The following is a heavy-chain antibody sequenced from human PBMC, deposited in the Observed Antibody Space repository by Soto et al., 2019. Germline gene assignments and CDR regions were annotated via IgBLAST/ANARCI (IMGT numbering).Heavy chain of an antibody. Sequence: ASVKVSFKASGYTFTRYGISWLRQAPGQGLEWMGWISAYSGDTNYVQNLQGRVTMTTDTSTSTAYMELRSLRSDDTAVYYCARVRCSSTSCYFGEDYYYYGLDVWGQGTTVTVSS. CDR3: ARVRCSSTSCYFGEDYYYYGLDV. V-gene: IGHV1-18*04. CDR1: GYTFTRYG. J-gene: IGHJ6*02. D-gene: IGHD2-2*01. CDR2: ISAYSGDT.